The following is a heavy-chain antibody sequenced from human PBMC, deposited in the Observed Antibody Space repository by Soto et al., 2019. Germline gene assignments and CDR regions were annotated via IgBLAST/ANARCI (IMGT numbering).Heavy chain of an antibody. D-gene: IGHD2-15*01. J-gene: IGHJ3*02. CDR1: GFTFSTFD. V-gene: IGHV3-23*01. CDR3: VREYRYCGGGSCKTWSGGFDI. CDR2: ISGRDDSA. Sequence: GGSLRLSCAASGFTFSTFDMSWVRQPPGKGLGGAQVISGRDDSANYADSVKGRFTISKDKSSNTLYLQMNNLRAEDTAVYYCVREYRYCGGGSCKTWSGGFDIWGQGIMVTVSS.